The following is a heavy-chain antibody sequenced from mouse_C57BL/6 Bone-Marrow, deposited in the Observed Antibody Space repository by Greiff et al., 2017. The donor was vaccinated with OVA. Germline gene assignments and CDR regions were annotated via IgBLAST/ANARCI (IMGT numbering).Heavy chain of an antibody. CDR2: IDPSDSYT. CDR1: GYTFTSYW. J-gene: IGHJ4*01. Sequence: VQLQQSGAELVMPGASVKLSCKASGYTFTSYWMHWVKQRPGQGLEWIGEIDPSDSYTNYNQKFKGKSTLTVDKSSSTAYMQLSSLTSEDSAVYYCARDYGSRYYYAMDYWGQGTSVTVSS. CDR3: ARDYGSRYYYAMDY. V-gene: IGHV1-69*01. D-gene: IGHD1-1*01.